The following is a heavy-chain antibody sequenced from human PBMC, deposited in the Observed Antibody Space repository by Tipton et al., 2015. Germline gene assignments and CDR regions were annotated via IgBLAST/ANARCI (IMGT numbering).Heavy chain of an antibody. CDR1: GGSISSGNYY. CDR3: RKVSYSDFQLAT. Sequence: GLVKPSQTLSLTCTVSGGSISSGNYYWSWIRQHPGKGLEWIGYIYYTGSTYYNPSLKSRATISVDTSKSQFSLNLTSVTAADTPYPSGRKVSYSDFQLATGARETLFT. J-gene: IGHJ4*02. CDR2: IYYTGST. D-gene: IGHD3-3*01. V-gene: IGHV4-31*06.